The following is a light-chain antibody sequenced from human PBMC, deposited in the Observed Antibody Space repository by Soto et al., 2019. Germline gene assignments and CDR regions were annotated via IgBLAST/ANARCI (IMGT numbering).Light chain of an antibody. Sequence: QSVLSQEPSVSGTPGQRVAMACSGGDSNIGKNSVNWYRQVPGMAPQLLIYSDTLRSFGIPDRFSASKSGTSASLAIGGLQSDDEALYFCAAWDDSLNGLVFGGGTQLTVL. CDR3: AAWDDSLNGLV. CDR2: SDT. J-gene: IGLJ7*01. CDR1: DSNIGKNS. V-gene: IGLV1-44*01.